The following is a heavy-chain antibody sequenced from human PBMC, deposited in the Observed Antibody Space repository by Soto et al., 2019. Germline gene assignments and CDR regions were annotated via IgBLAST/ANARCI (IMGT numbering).Heavy chain of an antibody. CDR1: GFTFSDYY. CDR2: ISSSGSTI. Sequence: GGSLRLSCAASGFTFSDYYMSWIRQAPGKGLEWVSYISSSGSTIYYADSVKGRFTISRDNAKNSLYLQMNSLRAEDAAVYYCERDLQTTVVTPGAFDIWGQGTMVTVSS. CDR3: ERDLQTTVVTPGAFDI. V-gene: IGHV3-11*01. J-gene: IGHJ3*02. D-gene: IGHD4-17*01.